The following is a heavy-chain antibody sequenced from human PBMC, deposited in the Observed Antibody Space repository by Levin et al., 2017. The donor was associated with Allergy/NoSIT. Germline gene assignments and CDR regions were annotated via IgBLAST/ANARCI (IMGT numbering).Heavy chain of an antibody. Sequence: GGSLRLSCAASGFTFSSYAMSWVRQAPGKGLEWVSAISGSGGSTYYADSVKGRFTISRDNSKNTLYLQMNSLRAEDTAVYYCAKDVDPGFLSSTSYYFDYWGQGTLVTVSS. J-gene: IGHJ4*02. CDR2: ISGSGGST. CDR1: GFTFSSYA. CDR3: AKDVDPGFLSSTSYYFDY. D-gene: IGHD2-2*01. V-gene: IGHV3-23*01.